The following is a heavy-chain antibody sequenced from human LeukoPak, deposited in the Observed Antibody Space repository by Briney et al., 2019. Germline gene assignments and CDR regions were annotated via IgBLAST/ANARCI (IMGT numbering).Heavy chain of an antibody. CDR1: GYTFTAYY. CDR3: VREKSVGTYDY. D-gene: IGHD7-27*01. V-gene: IGHV1-46*01. CDR2: IRPGDTRT. Sequence: ASVKVSCKASGYTFTAYYIQWVRQAPGQGLEWMGTIRPGDTRTTYAQKFQGRVTMTWDMSTTTGYMELSSLRSEDTAVYYCVREKSVGTYDYWGQGTLVTVSS. J-gene: IGHJ4*02.